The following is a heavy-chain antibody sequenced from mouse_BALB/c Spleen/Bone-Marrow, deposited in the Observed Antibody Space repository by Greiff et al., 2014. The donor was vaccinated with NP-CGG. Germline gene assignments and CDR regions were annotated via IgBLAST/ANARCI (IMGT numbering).Heavy chain of an antibody. Sequence: QVQLKESGAELVRPGTSVEVSCQGSGYAFPNYLIEWGKQRPGPGLWWVGVINSGSGGTKYNEKFKGKATLTADKSSSTAYMQLSSLTSDDSAVYFCARAITDAMDYWGQGTSVTVSS. CDR1: GYAFPNYL. CDR2: INSGSGGT. V-gene: IGHV1-54*01. D-gene: IGHD2-4*01. J-gene: IGHJ4*01. CDR3: ARAITDAMDY.